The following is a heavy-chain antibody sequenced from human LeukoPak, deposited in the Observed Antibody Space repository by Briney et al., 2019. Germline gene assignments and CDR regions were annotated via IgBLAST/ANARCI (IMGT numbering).Heavy chain of an antibody. V-gene: IGHV4-39*01. CDR1: GGSISSSSYY. CDR3: ARLGPRYYYYYMDV. CDR2: IYYSGST. Sequence: SETLSLTCTVSGGSISSSSYYWGWIRQPPGKGLEWIGSIYYSGSTYYNPSLKSRVTISVDTSKNQFSLKLSSVTAADTAVYYCARLGPRYYYYYMDVWGKGTTVTVSS. J-gene: IGHJ6*03.